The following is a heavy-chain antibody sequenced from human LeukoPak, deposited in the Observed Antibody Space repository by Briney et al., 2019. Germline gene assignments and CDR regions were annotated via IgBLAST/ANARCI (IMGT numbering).Heavy chain of an antibody. CDR3: AKDACSSTSCYGYYFDY. D-gene: IGHD2-2*01. Sequence: GGSLRLSCAASGFTFSSYGMHWVRQAPGKGLEWVAFIRYDGSNKYYADSVKGRFTISRDNSKDTLYLQMNSLRAEDTAVYYCAKDACSSTSCYGYYFDYWGQGTLVTVSS. V-gene: IGHV3-30*02. CDR1: GFTFSSYG. J-gene: IGHJ4*02. CDR2: IRYDGSNK.